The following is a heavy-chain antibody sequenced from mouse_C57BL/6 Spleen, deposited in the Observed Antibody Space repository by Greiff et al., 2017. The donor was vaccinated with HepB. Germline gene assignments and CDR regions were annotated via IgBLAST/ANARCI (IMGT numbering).Heavy chain of an antibody. V-gene: IGHV1-82*01. J-gene: IGHJ3*01. D-gene: IGHD2-13*01. CDR1: GYAFSSSW. CDR2: IYPGDGDT. Sequence: QVQLQQSGPELVKPGASVKISCKASGYAFSSSWMNWVKQRPGKGLEWIGRIYPGDGDTNYNGKFKGKATLTADKSSSTAYMQLSSLTSEDSAVYVCAREGRLHKFAYWGQGTLVTVSA. CDR3: AREGRLHKFAY.